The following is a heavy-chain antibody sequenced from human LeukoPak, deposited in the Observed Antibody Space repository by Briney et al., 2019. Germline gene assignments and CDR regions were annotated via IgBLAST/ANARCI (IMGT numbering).Heavy chain of an antibody. D-gene: IGHD3-22*01. CDR1: GGSISTFF. CDR2: IYMGTT. V-gene: IGHV4-4*07. J-gene: IGHJ4*02. CDR3: ARGTEMTSSSGYYSFDY. Sequence: SETLSLTCTVSGGSISTFFWTWIRQSAGKGLEWIGRIYMGTTYYNPSVESRATISVDTSNNRLSLKLTSLTAADTAVYYCARGTEMTSSSGYYSFDYWGRGSLVTVSS.